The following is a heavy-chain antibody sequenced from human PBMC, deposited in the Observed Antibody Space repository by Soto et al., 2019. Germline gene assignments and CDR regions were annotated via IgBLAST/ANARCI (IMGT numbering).Heavy chain of an antibody. Sequence: SETLSLTCTVSSGSFSTYYWSWIRQPAGKGLEWIGRIYSTGSTLYNTSLKSRITMSVHTSKNQFSLKLSSVTAADTAVYYCAGGAAADYFDYWGQGTLVTVSS. CDR2: IYSTGST. J-gene: IGHJ4*02. D-gene: IGHD6-13*01. CDR1: SGSFSTYY. V-gene: IGHV4-4*07. CDR3: AGGAAADYFDY.